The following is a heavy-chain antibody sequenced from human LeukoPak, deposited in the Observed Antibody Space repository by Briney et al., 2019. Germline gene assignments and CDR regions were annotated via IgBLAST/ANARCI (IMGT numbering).Heavy chain of an antibody. V-gene: IGHV3-33*08. J-gene: IGHJ4*02. D-gene: IGHD3-22*01. CDR1: GFTFSSYA. Sequence: GGSLRLSCAASGFTFSSYAMHWVRQAPGKGLEWVAVIWYDGSNKYYADSVKGRFTISRDNSKNTLYLQMNSLRAEDTAVYYCARGSGYYKYYFDYWGQGTLVTVSS. CDR3: ARGSGYYKYYFDY. CDR2: IWYDGSNK.